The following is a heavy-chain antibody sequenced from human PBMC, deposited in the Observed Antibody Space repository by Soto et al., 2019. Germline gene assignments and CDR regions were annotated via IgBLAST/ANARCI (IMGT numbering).Heavy chain of an antibody. J-gene: IGHJ6*02. D-gene: IGHD6-6*01. CDR1: GGSISSGGYY. CDR2: IYYSGST. V-gene: IGHV4-31*03. CDR3: ARDPGKHSSSLGMDV. Sequence: QVQLQESGPGLVKPSQTLSLTCTVSGGSISSGGYYWSWIRQHPGKGLEWIGYIYYSGSTYYNLSLKSRVTISVDTSKNQFSLKLSSVTAADTAVYYCARDPGKHSSSLGMDVWGQGTTVTVSS.